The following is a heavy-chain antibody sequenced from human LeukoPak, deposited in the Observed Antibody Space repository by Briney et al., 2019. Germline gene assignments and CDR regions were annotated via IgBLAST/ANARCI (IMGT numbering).Heavy chain of an antibody. V-gene: IGHV1-2*06. CDR3: AREAPIAARPSDY. CDR1: GYTFTGYY. J-gene: IGHJ4*02. D-gene: IGHD6-6*01. Sequence: ASVKVSCKASGYTFTGYYMHWVRQAPGQGLEWMGRINPNSGGTNYAQRFQGRVTMTRDTSISTAYMELSRLRSDDTAVYSCAREAPIAARPSDYWGQGILVTVSS. CDR2: INPNSGGT.